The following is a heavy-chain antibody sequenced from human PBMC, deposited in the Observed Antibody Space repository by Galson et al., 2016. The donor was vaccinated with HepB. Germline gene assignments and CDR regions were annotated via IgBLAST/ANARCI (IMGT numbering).Heavy chain of an antibody. Sequence: SLRLSCAASGLSFSSHWMSWVRQAPGKGLEWVANINQDGSEKYYVDSVKGRFTISRDNAENSLYLQMNSLRAEDTAVYYCARGLEYSSSPTGQFDYWGQGTLVTVSS. V-gene: IGHV3-7*01. CDR1: GLSFSSHW. D-gene: IGHD6-6*01. J-gene: IGHJ4*02. CDR2: INQDGSEK. CDR3: ARGLEYSSSPTGQFDY.